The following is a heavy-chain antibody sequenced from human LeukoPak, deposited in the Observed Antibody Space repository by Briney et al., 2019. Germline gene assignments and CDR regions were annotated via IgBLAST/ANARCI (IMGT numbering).Heavy chain of an antibody. CDR3: ARAEDLGYCSGGSCYSYY. D-gene: IGHD2-15*01. CDR2: ISSSSSYI. J-gene: IGHJ4*02. V-gene: IGHV3-21*01. CDR1: GFTFSSYS. Sequence: GGSLRLSCAASGFTFSSYSMNWVRQAPGKGLEWVSSISSSSSYIYYADSVKGRFTISRDNAKNSLYLQMNSLRAEDTAVYYCARAEDLGYCSGGSCYSYYWGQGTLVTVSS.